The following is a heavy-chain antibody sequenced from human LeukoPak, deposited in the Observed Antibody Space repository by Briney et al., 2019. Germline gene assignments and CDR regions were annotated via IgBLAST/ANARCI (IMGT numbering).Heavy chain of an antibody. Sequence: WGTLRLSCAASGFTFSSYGMSWVRQAPGKGLEWVSDISGSGGSKYYADSVKGRFTISRYNSKNTLYLQMNSLRAEDTAVYYCAKSSVRGDYGGYYFDYWGQGTLVTVSS. V-gene: IGHV3-23*01. CDR2: ISGSGGSK. D-gene: IGHD4-17*01. CDR3: AKSSVRGDYGGYYFDY. CDR1: GFTFSSYG. J-gene: IGHJ4*02.